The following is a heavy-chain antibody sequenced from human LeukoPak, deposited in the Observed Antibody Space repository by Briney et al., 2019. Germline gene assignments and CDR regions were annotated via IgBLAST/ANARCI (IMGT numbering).Heavy chain of an antibody. CDR3: AREGFFYMDL. Sequence: GGSLRLSCAASGFTFDDYAMHWVRQAPGKGLEWVSGISWNSGSIGYADSVKGRFTISRDNAKNSLYLQMDSLGVEDTAIYYCAREGFFYMDLWGKGTTVTVSS. V-gene: IGHV3-9*01. CDR2: ISWNSGSI. D-gene: IGHD1-26*01. J-gene: IGHJ6*03. CDR1: GFTFDDYA.